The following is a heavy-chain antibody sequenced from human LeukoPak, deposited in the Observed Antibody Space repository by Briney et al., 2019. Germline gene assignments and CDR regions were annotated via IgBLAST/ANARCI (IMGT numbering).Heavy chain of an antibody. D-gene: IGHD3-3*01. J-gene: IGHJ5*02. CDR3: ARDAPGGPYYDFWSGWVWFDP. Sequence: SETLSLTCTVSGGSISSHYWSWIRQPPGKGLEWIGYIYYSGSTNYNPSLKSRVTISVDTSKNQFSLKLSSMTAADTAVYYCARDAPGGPYYDFWSGWVWFDPWGQGTLVTVSS. CDR1: GGSISSHY. CDR2: IYYSGST. V-gene: IGHV4-59*11.